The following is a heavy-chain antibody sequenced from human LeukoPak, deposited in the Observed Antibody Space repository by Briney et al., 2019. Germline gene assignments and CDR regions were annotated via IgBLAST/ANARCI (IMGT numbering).Heavy chain of an antibody. CDR1: GGSISSSSYY. J-gene: IGHJ4*02. CDR2: IYYSGST. CDR3: ARDRIAGFDY. V-gene: IGHV4-39*07. Sequence: SETLSLTCTVSGGSISSSSYYWGWIRQPPGKGLEWIGSIYYSGSTYYNPSLKSRVTISVDTSKNQFSLKLSSVTAADTAVYYCARDRIAGFDYWGQGTLVTVSS. D-gene: IGHD6-13*01.